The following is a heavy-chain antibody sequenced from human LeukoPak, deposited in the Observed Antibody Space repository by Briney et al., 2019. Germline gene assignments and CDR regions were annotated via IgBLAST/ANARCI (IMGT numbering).Heavy chain of an antibody. D-gene: IGHD5-12*01. Sequence: ASVKVSCKASGYTFTSYDINWVRQATGQGLEWMGWMNPNSGNTGYAQKFQGRVTITRNTSISTAYMELSSLRSEDTAVYYCATRSQVATQTSYPRPPYYYYGMDVWGQGTTVTVSS. CDR3: ATRSQVATQTSYPRPPYYYYGMDV. J-gene: IGHJ6*02. CDR1: GYTFTSYD. V-gene: IGHV1-8*03. CDR2: MNPNSGNT.